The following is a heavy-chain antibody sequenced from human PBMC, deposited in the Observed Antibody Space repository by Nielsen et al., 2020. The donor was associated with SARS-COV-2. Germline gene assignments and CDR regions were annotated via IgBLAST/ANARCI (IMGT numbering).Heavy chain of an antibody. CDR1: GYTFTAYA. D-gene: IGHD2-2*01. Sequence: ASVKVSCKASGYTFTAYAIHWVRQDPGQRLEWMGWINSDSGNTKYSQKFRGGVTITRDTSASTAYMELSGLSSEDTAVYYCARSRGCSATSCFFDYWGQGALVTVSS. V-gene: IGHV1-3*04. CDR3: ARSRGCSATSCFFDY. J-gene: IGHJ4*02. CDR2: INSDSGNT.